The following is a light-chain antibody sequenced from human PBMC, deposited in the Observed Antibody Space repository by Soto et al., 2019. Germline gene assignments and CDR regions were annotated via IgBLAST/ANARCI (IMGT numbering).Light chain of an antibody. CDR1: SSDVGRYNY. CDR3: SSYAGMTEI. V-gene: IGLV2-8*01. Sequence: QSALTQPPSASGSPGQSVTISCTGTSSDVGRYNYVSWFQQHPGKAPKFMIYEVSKRPSGVPDRFSGSKSGNTASLTVSGLQAEDEADYYCSSYAGMTEIFGGGTKLTVL. J-gene: IGLJ2*01. CDR2: EVS.